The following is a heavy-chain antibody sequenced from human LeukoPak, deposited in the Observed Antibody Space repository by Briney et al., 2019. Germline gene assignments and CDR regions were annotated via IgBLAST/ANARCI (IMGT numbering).Heavy chain of an antibody. Sequence: SETLSLTCAVYGGSFSGYYWSWIRQPPGKGLEWIGEINHSGSTNYNPSLKSRVTISVDTSKNQFSLKLSSVTAADTAVYYCARGPRRAAAPSPFDYWGQGTLVTVSS. J-gene: IGHJ4*02. CDR3: ARGPRRAAAPSPFDY. CDR2: INHSGST. D-gene: IGHD6-13*01. CDR1: GGSFSGYY. V-gene: IGHV4-34*01.